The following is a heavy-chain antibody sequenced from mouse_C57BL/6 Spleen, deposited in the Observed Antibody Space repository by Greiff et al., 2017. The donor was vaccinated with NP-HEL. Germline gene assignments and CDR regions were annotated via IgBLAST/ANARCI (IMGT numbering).Heavy chain of an antibody. CDR3: ASDYYGSYYFDY. Sequence: QVQLQQSGAELVKPGASVKISCKASGYAFSSYWMNWVKQRSGKGLEWIGQIYPGDGDTNYNGKFKGKATLTADKSSSTAYMQLSSLTSEDSAVYFCASDYYGSYYFDYWGQGTTLTVSS. V-gene: IGHV1-80*01. J-gene: IGHJ2*01. CDR2: IYPGDGDT. D-gene: IGHD1-1*01. CDR1: GYAFSSYW.